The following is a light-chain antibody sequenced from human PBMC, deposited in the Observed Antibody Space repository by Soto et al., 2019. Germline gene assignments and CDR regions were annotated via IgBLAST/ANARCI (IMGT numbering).Light chain of an antibody. Sequence: QSVLTQPASVSGSPGQSITISCTGASSDVGIYNYVSWYQQHPGKAPKLMIYEVSNRPSGVSNRFSGSKSGNTASLIISGLHDEDEADYYCSSYTTSSTYVFGTGTKLTVL. J-gene: IGLJ1*01. CDR1: SSDVGIYNY. V-gene: IGLV2-14*01. CDR2: EVS. CDR3: SSYTTSSTYV.